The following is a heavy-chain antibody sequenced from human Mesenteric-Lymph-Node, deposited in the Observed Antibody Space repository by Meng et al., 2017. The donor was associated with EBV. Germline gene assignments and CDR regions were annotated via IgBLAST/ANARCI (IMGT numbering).Heavy chain of an antibody. CDR1: GYTFTNYG. CDR2: ISPYNGNT. J-gene: IGHJ1*01. V-gene: IGHV1-18*01. D-gene: IGHD4-17*01. Sequence: HVQVVQSGAEVKKPGASAKVSCKTSGYTFTNYGINWVRQAPGQGLEWMGWISPYNGNTQYVQKFQGRVTMTTDTSTNTAYMELRSLRSDDTAVYYCARGDDFGDYPAHWGQGTLVTVSS. CDR3: ARGDDFGDYPAH.